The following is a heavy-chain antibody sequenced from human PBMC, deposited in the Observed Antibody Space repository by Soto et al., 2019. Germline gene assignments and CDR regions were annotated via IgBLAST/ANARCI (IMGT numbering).Heavy chain of an antibody. CDR2: IDHSGTT. J-gene: IGHJ6*04. Sequence: QVQLQESGPGLVKPSQTLSLTCTVSGASPSSSGHYWNWVRQHPGKVLEWIGYIDHSGTTYYNPSLKSRLAMSIDPSKNQLSLEVTSVTAADTALYFCALGMFMDVWGRGTRVTVSA. CDR1: GASPSSSGHY. D-gene: IGHD3-16*01. CDR3: ALGMFMDV. V-gene: IGHV4-31*03.